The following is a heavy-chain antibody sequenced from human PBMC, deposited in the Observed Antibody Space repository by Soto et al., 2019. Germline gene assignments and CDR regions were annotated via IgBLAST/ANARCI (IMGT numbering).Heavy chain of an antibody. V-gene: IGHV4-34*01. J-gene: IGHJ5*02. CDR2: INLNGIT. D-gene: IGHD3-16*01. CDR3: ARSLPRTDRPTFSSWFEP. Sequence: LTSAVYGVFCGRGLWTWFVLLLEKGLEWIGEINLNGITNFNPSLKSRVTISLDTSKKQIFLKLTSVTAADTAVYYCARSLPRTDRPTFSSWFEPWGQGSLVTVS. CDR1: GVFCGRGL.